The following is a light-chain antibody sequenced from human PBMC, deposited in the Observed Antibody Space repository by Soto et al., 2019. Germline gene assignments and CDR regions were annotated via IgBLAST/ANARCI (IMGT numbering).Light chain of an antibody. Sequence: QCALTQAASGSGSPGQSITISCIGTSNDVGGYNYVSWYQQHPGKAPKLIIYEVNNRPSGVSNRFSGSKSGNTASLTISGLQSEDEAHYYCSSYTTSTTPVVFGGGTKLTVL. CDR3: SSYTTSTTPVV. CDR1: SNDVGGYNY. CDR2: EVN. V-gene: IGLV2-14*01. J-gene: IGLJ2*01.